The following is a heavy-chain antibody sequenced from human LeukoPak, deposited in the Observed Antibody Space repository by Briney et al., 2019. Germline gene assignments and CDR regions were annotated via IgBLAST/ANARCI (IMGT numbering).Heavy chain of an antibody. CDR3: ARGTPDPSTHVAWFDP. CDR1: GFTFSSYE. Sequence: PGGSLRLSCAASGFTFSSYEMNWVRQAPGKGLEWLSYISGTGNTIHYADSVKGRFTISRDNSRHPLYLQMNSLRDEDTALYYCARGTPDPSTHVAWFDPWGQGTLVTVSS. CDR2: ISGTGNTI. V-gene: IGHV3-48*03. J-gene: IGHJ5*02. D-gene: IGHD2-2*01.